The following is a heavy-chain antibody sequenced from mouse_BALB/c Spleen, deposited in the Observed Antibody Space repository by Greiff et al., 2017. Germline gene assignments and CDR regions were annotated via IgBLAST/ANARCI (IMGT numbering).Heavy chain of an antibody. CDR3: ARHYGYDRAWFAY. CDR2: ISNGGGST. Sequence: DVKLQESGGGLVQPGGSLKLSCAASGFTFSSYTMSWVRQTPEKRLEWVAYISNGGGSTYYPDTVKGRFTISRDNAKNTLYLQMSSLKSEDTAMYYCARHYGYDRAWFAYWGQGTLVTVSA. CDR1: GFTFSSYT. D-gene: IGHD2-2*01. J-gene: IGHJ3*01. V-gene: IGHV5-12-2*01.